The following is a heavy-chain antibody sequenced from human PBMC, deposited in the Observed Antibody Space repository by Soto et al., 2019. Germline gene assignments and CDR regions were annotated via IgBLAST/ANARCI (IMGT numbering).Heavy chain of an antibody. D-gene: IGHD5-12*01. J-gene: IGHJ4*02. CDR2: IYYSGST. Sequence: TLSLTGTLTGSCMSSSRDYWGWVRRPPGKGLEWIGSIYYSGSTYYNPSLKSRVTISVDTSKNQFSLKLSSVTAADTAVYYCARNSGYAGYYFDYWGQGTLVTVSS. CDR3: ARNSGYAGYYFDY. CDR1: GSCMSSSRDY. V-gene: IGHV4-39*01.